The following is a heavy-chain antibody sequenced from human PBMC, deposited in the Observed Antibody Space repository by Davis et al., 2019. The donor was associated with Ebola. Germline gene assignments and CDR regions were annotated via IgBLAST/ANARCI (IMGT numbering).Heavy chain of an antibody. CDR2: IKQDGSEK. J-gene: IGHJ4*02. CDR3: ARDLRIAVAPVGY. Sequence: PGGSLRLSCAASGFTFSSYWMSWVRQAPGKGLEWVANIKQDGSEKRYVDSVKGRFTISRDNAKNSLYLQMNSLRAEDTAVYYCARDLRIAVAPVGYWGQGTLVTVSS. D-gene: IGHD6-19*01. CDR1: GFTFSSYW. V-gene: IGHV3-7*01.